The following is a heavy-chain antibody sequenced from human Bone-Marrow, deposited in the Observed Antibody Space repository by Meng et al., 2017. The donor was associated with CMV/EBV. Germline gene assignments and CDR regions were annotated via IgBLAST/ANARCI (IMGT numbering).Heavy chain of an antibody. J-gene: IGHJ6*02. CDR3: ARDPSREDCSGGSCYYYYYGMDV. D-gene: IGHD2-15*01. CDR2: ISYDGSNK. V-gene: IGHV3-30*04. CDR1: GFTFSSYA. Sequence: GGSLRLSCAASGFTFSSYAMHWVRQAPGKGLEWVAVISYDGSNKYYADSVKGRFTISRDNSKNTLYLQMNSLRAEDTAVYYCARDPSREDCSGGSCYYYYYGMDVWGQGTTVTGSS.